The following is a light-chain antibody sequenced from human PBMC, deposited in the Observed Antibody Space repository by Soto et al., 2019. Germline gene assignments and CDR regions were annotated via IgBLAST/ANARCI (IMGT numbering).Light chain of an antibody. CDR2: AAS. J-gene: IGKJ1*01. CDR1: QSISSY. V-gene: IGKV1-39*01. CDR3: QQSYITPWT. Sequence: DIQMTQSPSSLSASVGDRVTITCRASQSISSYLNWYQQKPGKAPKLLIYAASSLQSGVPSRFSGSGYGTDFTLTISTLQPEDFATYYCQQSYITPWTFGQGNKVEIK.